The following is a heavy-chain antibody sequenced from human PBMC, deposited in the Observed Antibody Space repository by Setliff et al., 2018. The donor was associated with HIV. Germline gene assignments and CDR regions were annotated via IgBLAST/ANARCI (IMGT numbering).Heavy chain of an antibody. J-gene: IGHJ4*02. CDR3: AWRRIQLWFGFDY. V-gene: IGHV4-34*01. CDR2: INHSGST. CDR1: GGSFSGYY. Sequence: SETLSLTCAVYGGSFSGYYWSWIRQPPGKGLEWIGEINHSGSTNYNPSLKSRVTISVDTSKNQFSLKLSSVTAADTAVYYCAWRRIQLWFGFDYWGQGTLVTVS. D-gene: IGHD5-18*01.